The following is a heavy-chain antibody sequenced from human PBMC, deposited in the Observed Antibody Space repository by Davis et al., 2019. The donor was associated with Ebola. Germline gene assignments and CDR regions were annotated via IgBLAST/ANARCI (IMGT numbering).Heavy chain of an antibody. D-gene: IGHD4-17*01. CDR2: ISSAGGIT. CDR3: VRTTYGEPEY. J-gene: IGHJ4*02. Sequence: PGGTLRLSCVASGSTFSTYVMTWVRQAPGKGLEWVSRISSAGGITSYADSVKGRFTISRDKAKSTLYLQMNSLTAEDTAVYYCVRTTYGEPEYWGQGTLVTVSS. V-gene: IGHV3-74*01. CDR1: GSTFSTYV.